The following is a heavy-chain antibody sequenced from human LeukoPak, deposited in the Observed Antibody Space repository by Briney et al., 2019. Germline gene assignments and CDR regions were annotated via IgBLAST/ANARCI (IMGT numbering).Heavy chain of an antibody. D-gene: IGHD2-21*01. V-gene: IGHV3-74*01. CDR2: ISDDGSYT. Sequence: GGSLRLSCAASGFSFSSHWVHWVRQAPGKGLVWVSRISDDGSYTSNVDSVKGRFTISRDNVNNMLYLHVNSLRAEDTAVYYCASFGISWRSSYWGQGTLVTVSS. CDR1: GFSFSSHW. J-gene: IGHJ4*02. CDR3: ASFGISWRSSY.